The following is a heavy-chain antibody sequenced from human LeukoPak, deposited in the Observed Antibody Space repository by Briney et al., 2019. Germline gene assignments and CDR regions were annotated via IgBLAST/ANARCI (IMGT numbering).Heavy chain of an antibody. D-gene: IGHD3-10*01. CDR2: IYPGDSDT. J-gene: IGHJ5*02. Sequence: GESLKISCKASGYSFINYWLGWVRQRPGKGLEWIGIIYPGDSDTRYSPSFQGQVTISADRSISTAFLQWNSLKPSDSAIYYCARRNSMVRGALDPWGQGTLVTVSS. CDR3: ARRNSMVRGALDP. CDR1: GYSFINYW. V-gene: IGHV5-51*01.